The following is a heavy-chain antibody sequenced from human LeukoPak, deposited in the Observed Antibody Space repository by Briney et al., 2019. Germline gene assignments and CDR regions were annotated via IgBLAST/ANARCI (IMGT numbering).Heavy chain of an antibody. J-gene: IGHJ4*02. CDR2: IYYSGST. D-gene: IGHD6-13*01. Sequence: SETLSLTCTVSGGSISSSSYYWGWIRQPPGKGLEWIGSIYYSGSTYYNPSLKSRVTISVDTSKNQFSLKLSSVTAADTAVYYCAGEGDSSSWYSIYYFDYWGQGTLVTVSS. CDR3: AGEGDSSSWYSIYYFDY. CDR1: GGSISSSSYY. V-gene: IGHV4-39*02.